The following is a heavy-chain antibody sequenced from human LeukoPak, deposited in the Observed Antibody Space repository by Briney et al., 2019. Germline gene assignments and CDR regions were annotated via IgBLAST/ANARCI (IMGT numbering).Heavy chain of an antibody. CDR1: GFTFDDYA. D-gene: IGHD5-18*01. CDR3: AKDLSTYGYGLFEY. Sequence: PGGSLRLSCAASGFTFDDYAMHWVRQAPGKGLEWVSGISWNSGSIGYADSVKGRFTISRDNAKNSLYLQMNSLRAEDTALYYCAKDLSTYGYGLFEYWGQGTLVTVSS. CDR2: ISWNSGSI. V-gene: IGHV3-9*01. J-gene: IGHJ4*02.